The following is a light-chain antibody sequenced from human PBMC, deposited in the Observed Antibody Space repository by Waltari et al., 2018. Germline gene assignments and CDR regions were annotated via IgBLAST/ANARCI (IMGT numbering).Light chain of an antibody. CDR1: SSDVGGYNY. J-gene: IGLJ1*01. CDR3: SSYTSSSTQV. V-gene: IGLV2-14*03. Sequence: QSALTQPASVSGSPGQSITISCTGTSSDVGGYNYVSWYQQHPGKGPKLMIDDVSNRPSGVSKRFSASKAGNTASLTISGLQVEDEADYYCSSYTSSSTQVFGTGTKVTVL. CDR2: DVS.